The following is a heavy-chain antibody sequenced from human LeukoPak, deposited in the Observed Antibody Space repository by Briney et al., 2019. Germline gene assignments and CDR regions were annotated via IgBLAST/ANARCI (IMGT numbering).Heavy chain of an antibody. D-gene: IGHD4-11*01. CDR3: ARQRGNYGAFDI. CDR1: GGSISSSSYY. Sequence: PSETLSLTCTVSGGSISSSSYYWGWIRQPPGKGLEWIGSIYYSGSTYYNPSLKSRVTISVDTSKNPFSLKLCSVTAADTAVYYCARQRGNYGAFDIWGQGTMVTVSS. CDR2: IYYSGST. J-gene: IGHJ3*02. V-gene: IGHV4-39*01.